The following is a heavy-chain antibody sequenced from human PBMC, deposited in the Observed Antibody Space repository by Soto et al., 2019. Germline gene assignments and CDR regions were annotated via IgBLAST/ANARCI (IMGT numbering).Heavy chain of an antibody. J-gene: IGHJ6*02. CDR3: ARDKDRQQLGGNYYYILDV. Sequence: QVQLMQSGAEVKKPGSSVKVSCKDSGGTFSTSAISWVRQAPGEGLERVGGIMPVFATPAYAQKFQGRVTISADESTTTAYLELTSLTTDDTAVYYCARDKDRQQLGGNYYYILDVWGQGTAITVSS. D-gene: IGHD3-3*02. CDR1: GGTFSTSA. V-gene: IGHV1-69*12. CDR2: IMPVFATP.